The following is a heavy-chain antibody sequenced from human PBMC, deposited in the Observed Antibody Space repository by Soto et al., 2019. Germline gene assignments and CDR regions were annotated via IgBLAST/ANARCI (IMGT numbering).Heavy chain of an antibody. CDR3: ARDLDGYNSDY. Sequence: ASVLRSFKPSCYSFTSYGIIWVRQAPGQGLEWMGWISAYNGNTNYAQKLQGRVTMTTDTSTSTAYMELRSLRSDDTAVYYCARDLDGYNSDYWGQGNLVTVSA. CDR2: ISAYNGNT. V-gene: IGHV1-18*01. D-gene: IGHD1-1*01. J-gene: IGHJ4*02. CDR1: CYSFTSYG.